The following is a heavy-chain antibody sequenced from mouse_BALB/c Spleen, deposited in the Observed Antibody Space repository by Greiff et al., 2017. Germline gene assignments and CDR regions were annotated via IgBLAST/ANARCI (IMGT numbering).Heavy chain of an antibody. D-gene: IGHD2-14*01. Sequence: EVKLMESGPGLVKPSQSLSLTCSVTGYSITSGYYWNWIRQFPGNKLEWMGYISYDGSNNYNPSLKNRISITRDTSKNQFFLKLNSVTTEDTATYYCASRYDGHFDYWGQGTTLTVSS. CDR3: ASRYDGHFDY. V-gene: IGHV3-6*02. CDR1: GYSITSGYY. CDR2: ISYDGSN. J-gene: IGHJ2*01.